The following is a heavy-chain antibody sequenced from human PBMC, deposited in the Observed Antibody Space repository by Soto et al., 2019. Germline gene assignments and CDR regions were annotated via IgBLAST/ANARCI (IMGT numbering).Heavy chain of an antibody. Sequence: QVQLVQSGTEVQKPGSSVKVSCKASGGTFSNSAIIWVRQAPGQGLEWMGGILPIFGTPNYAQKFQGRLTITADEFSSTSYMELNILRSEDTAVYYCANPSEALDTEMREGLAHWGQGSLVTVSS. J-gene: IGHJ4*02. CDR2: ILPIFGTP. CDR3: ANPSEALDTEMREGLAH. V-gene: IGHV1-69*01. CDR1: GGTFSNSA. D-gene: IGHD5-18*01.